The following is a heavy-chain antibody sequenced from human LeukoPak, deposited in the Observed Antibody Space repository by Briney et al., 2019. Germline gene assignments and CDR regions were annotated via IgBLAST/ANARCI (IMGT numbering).Heavy chain of an antibody. CDR2: INSDGSST. V-gene: IGHV3-74*01. Sequence: AGGSLRLSCAASGFTFSSYWMHWVRQAPGKGLVWVSRINSDGSSTSYADSVKGRFTISRDNAKNTLYLQMNSLRAEDTAVYYCARGASDYDFWSGANWFDPWGQGTLVTVSS. D-gene: IGHD3-3*01. J-gene: IGHJ5*02. CDR3: ARGASDYDFWSGANWFDP. CDR1: GFTFSSYW.